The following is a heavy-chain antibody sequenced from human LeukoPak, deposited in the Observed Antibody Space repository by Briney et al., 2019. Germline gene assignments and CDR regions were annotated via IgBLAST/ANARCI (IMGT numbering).Heavy chain of an antibody. Sequence: ASVKVSCKASGYTFTSYDINWVRQATGQGLEWMGWMNPNSGNTGYAQKFQGRVTMTRNTSISTAYMELSSLRSEDTAVYYCARGDAAAAGNYWFDPWGQGTLVTVSS. CDR2: MNPNSGNT. CDR1: GYTFTSYD. J-gene: IGHJ5*02. V-gene: IGHV1-8*01. D-gene: IGHD6-13*01. CDR3: ARGDAAAAGNYWFDP.